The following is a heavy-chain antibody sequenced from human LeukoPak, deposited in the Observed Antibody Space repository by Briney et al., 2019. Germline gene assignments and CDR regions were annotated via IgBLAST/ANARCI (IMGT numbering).Heavy chain of an antibody. CDR3: AREGGAYSSSPRGFDP. CDR1: GGSISSGGYY. Sequence: KSSQTLSLTCTVSGGSISSGGYYWSWIRQHPGKGLEWIGYIYYSGSTYYNPSLKSRVTISVDTSKNQFSLKLSSVTAADTAVYYCAREGGAYSSSPRGFDPWGQGTLVTVSS. D-gene: IGHD6-6*01. CDR2: IYYSGST. V-gene: IGHV4-31*03. J-gene: IGHJ5*02.